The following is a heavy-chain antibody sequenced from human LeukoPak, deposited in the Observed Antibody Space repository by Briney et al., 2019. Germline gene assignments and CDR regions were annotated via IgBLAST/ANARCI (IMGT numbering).Heavy chain of an antibody. D-gene: IGHD5-12*01. CDR3: ARDVDDSYYFDY. V-gene: IGHV3-33*08. CDR1: RFTFSSYG. Sequence: GGSLRLSCAASRFTFSSYGMHWVRQAPGKGLEWVSDIWYDGSNKYYADSVKGRFTISRDNSKNTLYLQMNSLRAEDTAVYYCARDVDDSYYFDYWGQGPLVPVSS. CDR2: IWYDGSNK. J-gene: IGHJ4*02.